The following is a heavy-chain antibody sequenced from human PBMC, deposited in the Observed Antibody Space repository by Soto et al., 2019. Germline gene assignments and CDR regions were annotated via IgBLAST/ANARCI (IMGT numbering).Heavy chain of an antibody. CDR3: AREISVGAPAYRYFDH. CDR2: ISWNSGYI. D-gene: IGHD3-16*01. V-gene: IGHV3-9*01. J-gene: IGHJ4*02. CDR1: GFTFDDYA. Sequence: PGGSLRLSCAASGFTFDDYALHWVRQAAGKGLEWVSSISWNSGYIDYADSVRGRFTISRDNAKNSLYLQMNSLRAEDTALYFCAREISVGAPAYRYFDHWGRGTLVTVSS.